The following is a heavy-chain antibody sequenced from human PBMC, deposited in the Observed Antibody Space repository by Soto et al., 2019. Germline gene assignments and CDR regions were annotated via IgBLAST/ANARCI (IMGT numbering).Heavy chain of an antibody. CDR1: GFTFRSYV. J-gene: IGHJ4*02. CDR2: TSYDGSNN. CDR3: ARLGTTGGLDV. D-gene: IGHD3-16*01. Sequence: QVQLVESGGGVVQPGTSLRLSCVGSGFTFRSYVIHWVRQAPGKGLEWVALTSYDGSNNFYGDSVKGRFTISRDNSRNTVEPPMASLSLADTALYYCARLGTTGGLDVWGQGTLVSVSS. V-gene: IGHV3-33*05.